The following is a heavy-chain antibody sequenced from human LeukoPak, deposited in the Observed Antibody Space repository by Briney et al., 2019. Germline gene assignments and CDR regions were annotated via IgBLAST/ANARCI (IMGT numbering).Heavy chain of an antibody. CDR1: GFNVTDNY. Sequence: PGGSLRLSCAASGFNVTDNYMTWVRQAPGRGLEWVSVTYSDGNTYYADSVRGRFTISRDNSENTLFLQLNSLGAEDAAVYYCARDVVFYYFDSSGYFGAFDIWGQGAMVTVSS. CDR3: ARDVVFYYFDSSGYFGAFDI. V-gene: IGHV3-66*01. D-gene: IGHD3-22*01. CDR2: TYSDGNT. J-gene: IGHJ3*02.